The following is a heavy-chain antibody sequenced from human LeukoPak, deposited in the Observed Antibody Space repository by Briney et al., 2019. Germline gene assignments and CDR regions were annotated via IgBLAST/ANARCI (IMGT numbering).Heavy chain of an antibody. CDR1: GYTFTGYY. J-gene: IGHJ4*02. Sequence: ASVKVSCKASGYTFTGYYMHWVRQAPGQGLEWMGIINPSGGSTSYAQKFQGRVTMTRDTSTSTVYMELSSLRSEDTAVYYCARDLNPVGATRAQTDYWGQGTLVTVSS. CDR2: INPSGGST. D-gene: IGHD1-26*01. CDR3: ARDLNPVGATRAQTDY. V-gene: IGHV1-46*01.